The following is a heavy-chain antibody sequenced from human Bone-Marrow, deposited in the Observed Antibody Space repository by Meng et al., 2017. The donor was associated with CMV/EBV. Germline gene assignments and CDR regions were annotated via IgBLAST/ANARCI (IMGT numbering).Heavy chain of an antibody. Sequence: GGSLRLSCAASGFTFSSYAMHWVRQAPGKGLEWVAVISYDGSNKYYADSVKGRFTISRDNSKNTLYPQMNSLRAEDTAVYYCARSGYDLIIWGQGTMVTVAS. D-gene: IGHD5-12*01. V-gene: IGHV3-30-3*01. J-gene: IGHJ3*02. CDR3: ARSGYDLII. CDR2: ISYDGSNK. CDR1: GFTFSSYA.